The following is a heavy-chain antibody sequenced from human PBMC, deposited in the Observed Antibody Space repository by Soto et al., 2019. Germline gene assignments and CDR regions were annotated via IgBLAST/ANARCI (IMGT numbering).Heavy chain of an antibody. CDR3: ARGSYYGSGSYYMADYYYGMDV. J-gene: IGHJ6*02. Sequence: SVKVSCKASGGTFSSYAISWVRQAPGQGLEWMGGIIPIFGTANYAQKFQGRVTITADESTSTAYMELSSLRSEDTAVYYCARGSYYGSGSYYMADYYYGMDVWGQGTTVTVSS. D-gene: IGHD3-10*01. CDR2: IIPIFGTA. V-gene: IGHV1-69*13. CDR1: GGTFSSYA.